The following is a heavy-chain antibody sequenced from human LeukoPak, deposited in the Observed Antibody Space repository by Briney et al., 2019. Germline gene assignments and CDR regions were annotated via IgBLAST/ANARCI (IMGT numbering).Heavy chain of an antibody. D-gene: IGHD6-6*01. CDR3: AREQIAARPSYYYYYYMDV. CDR1: GFIFSDYY. J-gene: IGHJ6*03. CDR2: ISYDGSSK. V-gene: IGHV3-30*03. Sequence: GGSLRLSCAASGFIFSDYYMSWIRQAPGKGLEWVAVISYDGSSKYYADSVKGRFTISRDNSKNTLYLQMNSLRAEDTAVYYCAREQIAARPSYYYYYYMDVWGKGTTVTVSS.